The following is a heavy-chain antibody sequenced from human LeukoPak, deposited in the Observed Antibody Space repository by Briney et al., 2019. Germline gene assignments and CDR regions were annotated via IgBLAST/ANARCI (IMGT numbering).Heavy chain of an antibody. CDR1: GGSISSGGYY. J-gene: IGHJ5*02. Sequence: SETLSLTCTVSGGSISSGGYYWSWIRQPPGKGLEWIGYIYHSGSTYYNPSLKSRVTISVDRSKNQFSLKLSSATAADTAVYYCARGSSIAARYNWFDPWGQGTLVTVSS. D-gene: IGHD6-6*01. CDR2: IYHSGST. V-gene: IGHV4-30-2*01. CDR3: ARGSSIAARYNWFDP.